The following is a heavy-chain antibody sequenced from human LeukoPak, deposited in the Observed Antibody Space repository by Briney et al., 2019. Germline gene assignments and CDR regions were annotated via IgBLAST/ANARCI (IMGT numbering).Heavy chain of an antibody. D-gene: IGHD3-10*01. CDR1: GYTFTGYY. J-gene: IGHJ6*02. CDR2: INPHSGGT. V-gene: IGHV1-2*02. CDR3: ASYGSGSYNSFYGMVA. Sequence: ASVKVSCKASGYTFTGYYMHWVRQAPGQGLEWMGWINPHSGGTNYAQKFQGRVTMTRDTSISTAYMELYRLTSDDTAVFYCASYGSGSYNSFYGMVAWGHGNPVTVSS.